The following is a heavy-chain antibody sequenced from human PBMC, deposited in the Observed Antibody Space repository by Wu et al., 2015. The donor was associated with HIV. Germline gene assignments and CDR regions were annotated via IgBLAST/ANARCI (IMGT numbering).Heavy chain of an antibody. CDR1: GNTFNA. CDR3: ASPRSPGFSSAWPTYFDY. CDR2: IIPLFGTG. D-gene: IGHD6-25*01. J-gene: IGHJ4*02. V-gene: IGHV1-69*05. Sequence: QVHLVQSGAEVKKPGSSVKISCKASGNTFNAINWVRQAPGQGLEWMGGIIPLFGTGEYAQIFQGRVTITTDESTSTAYMRLSSLRSEDTAAYFCASPRSPGFSSAWPTYFDYWGQGTLVTVSS.